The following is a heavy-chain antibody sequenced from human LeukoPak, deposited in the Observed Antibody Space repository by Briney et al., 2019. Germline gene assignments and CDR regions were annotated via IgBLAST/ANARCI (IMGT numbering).Heavy chain of an antibody. V-gene: IGHV3-11*01. Sequence: GGSLRLSCAASGFTFSDYYMSWIRQAPGKGLEWVSYISSSGSTIYYADSVKGRFTISRDNAKNSLYLQMNSLRAEDTAVYYCASEITKLGNTGNWFDPWGQGTLVTVSS. CDR2: ISSSGSTI. CDR3: ASEITKLGNTGNWFDP. CDR1: GFTFSDYY. D-gene: IGHD2/OR15-2a*01. J-gene: IGHJ5*02.